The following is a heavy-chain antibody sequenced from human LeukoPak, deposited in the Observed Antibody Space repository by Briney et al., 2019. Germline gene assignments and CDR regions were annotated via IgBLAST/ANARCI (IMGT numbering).Heavy chain of an antibody. Sequence: SETLSLTCTVSGGSISSYYWSWIRQPPGKGLEWIGYIYYSGSTNYNPSLKSRVTISVDTSKNQFSLKLSSVTAADTAVYYCAGHPLAVARSYYYYGMDVWGQGTTVTVSS. V-gene: IGHV4-59*08. D-gene: IGHD6-19*01. CDR2: IYYSGST. CDR3: AGHPLAVARSYYYYGMDV. CDR1: GGSISSYY. J-gene: IGHJ6*02.